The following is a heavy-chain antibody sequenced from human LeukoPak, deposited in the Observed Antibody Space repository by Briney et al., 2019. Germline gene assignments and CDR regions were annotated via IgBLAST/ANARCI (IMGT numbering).Heavy chain of an antibody. Sequence: GGSLRLSCAASGFTFSDFGMNWVRQAPGKGLEWVASISNVGTEFYADSVKGRFAISRDTSTNTLSLQMNSLRAEDTAVYFCARRTGDTRFCSRFSCFLPDYWGQGTLVTVSS. CDR3: ARRTGDTRFCSRFSCFLPDY. V-gene: IGHV3-30*01. D-gene: IGHD2-2*01. CDR1: GFTFSDFG. J-gene: IGHJ4*02. CDR2: ISNVGTE.